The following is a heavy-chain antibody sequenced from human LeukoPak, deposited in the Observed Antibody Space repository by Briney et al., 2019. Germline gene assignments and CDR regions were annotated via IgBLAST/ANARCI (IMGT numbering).Heavy chain of an antibody. Sequence: GGSLRLSCAASGFTFSSYAMSWVRQAPGKGLEWVSGISGSGGYTYYADSVKGRFTISRDNAKNSLYLQMNSLRAEDTAVYYCARDIDWGSPLGMDVWGKGTTVTVSS. D-gene: IGHD3-16*01. V-gene: IGHV3-23*01. J-gene: IGHJ6*04. CDR2: ISGSGGYT. CDR3: ARDIDWGSPLGMDV. CDR1: GFTFSSYA.